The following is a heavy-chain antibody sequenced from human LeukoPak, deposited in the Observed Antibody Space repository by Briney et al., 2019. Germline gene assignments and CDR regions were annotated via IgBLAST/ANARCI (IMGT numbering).Heavy chain of an antibody. D-gene: IGHD5-24*01. V-gene: IGHV4-39*01. CDR1: GGSISSSSSY. CDR3: ARHRSGWLQSSFDY. CDR2: IYYSGSS. J-gene: IGHJ4*02. Sequence: SETLSLTCSVSGGSISSSSSYWGWIRQPPGKGLEWIGSIYYSGSSFDNPALKSRVTISVDTSKNQFSLKLSSVTAADTAVYYCARHRSGWLQSSFDYWGQGTLVTVSS.